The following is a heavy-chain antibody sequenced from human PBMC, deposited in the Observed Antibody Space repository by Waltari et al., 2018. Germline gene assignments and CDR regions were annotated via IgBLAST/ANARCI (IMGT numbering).Heavy chain of an antibody. CDR3: ARDRGRGIYLDT. D-gene: IGHD2-15*01. CDR1: GASMSSTDS. V-gene: IGHV4-4*02. Sequence: QLQLQESGPGLVKPSGTLSLTCDVSGASMSSTDSWSWVRHSPEKGLEWLGQVHFSGTSNYRPSFASRVRISLETSNYQVSLKVTSATAADTAMYYCARDRGRGIYLDTWGPGILVTVSP. CDR2: VHFSGTS. J-gene: IGHJ5*02.